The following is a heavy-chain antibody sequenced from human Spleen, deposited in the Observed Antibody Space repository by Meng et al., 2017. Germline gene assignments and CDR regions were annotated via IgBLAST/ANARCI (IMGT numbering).Heavy chain of an antibody. CDR1: GDTFSSYT. V-gene: IGHV1-69*01. Sequence: QVQLLQSGAEVKKPGSSVKVSCKASGDTFSSYTISWVRHAPGQGLEWMGGMIPIFGTANYAQKFLGRVTITADESTTTAYMELSSLRSEDTAVYYCARLTTVTQPGMDYWGQGTLVTVSS. CDR3: ARLTTVTQPGMDY. J-gene: IGHJ4*02. CDR2: MIPIFGTA. D-gene: IGHD1-1*01.